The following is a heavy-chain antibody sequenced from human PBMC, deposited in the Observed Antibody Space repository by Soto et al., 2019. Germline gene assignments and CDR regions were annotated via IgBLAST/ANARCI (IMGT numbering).Heavy chain of an antibody. J-gene: IGHJ5*02. V-gene: IGHV1-18*01. D-gene: IGHD2-15*01. CDR3: ARAYSPGLFDP. Sequence: QVQLVQSGAEVKKPGASVKVSCKASGYTFTSYGISWVRQAPGQGLEWLGWISANNGNTKSAQNSQGRVTMTTDTSTSTAYMELRSLRSDDTAVYYCARAYSPGLFDPWGQGTLVTVSS. CDR1: GYTFTSYG. CDR2: ISANNGNT.